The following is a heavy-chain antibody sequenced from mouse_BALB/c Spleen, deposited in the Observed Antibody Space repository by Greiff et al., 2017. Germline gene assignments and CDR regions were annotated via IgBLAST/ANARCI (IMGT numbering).Heavy chain of an antibody. Sequence: VQLQQSGAELVKPGASVKLSCTASGFNIKDTYMHWVKQRPEQGLEWIGRIDPANGNTKYDPKFQGKATITADTSSNTAYLQLSSLTSEDTAVYYFARGGYGYAMDYWGQGTSVTVSS. CDR2: IDPANGNT. CDR1: GFNIKDTY. J-gene: IGHJ4*01. D-gene: IGHD2-2*01. V-gene: IGHV14-3*02. CDR3: ARGGYGYAMDY.